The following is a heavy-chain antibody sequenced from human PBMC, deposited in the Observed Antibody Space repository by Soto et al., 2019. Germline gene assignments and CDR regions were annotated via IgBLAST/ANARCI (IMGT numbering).Heavy chain of an antibody. CDR2: VYYSGST. D-gene: IGHD3-22*01. V-gene: IGHV4-30-4*01. CDR3: ATESSGSSPLHFDF. Sequence: QVLLEESGPGLVKPSQTLSLTCTVSGGSVSSGYHYWSWIRQPPGKGLEWIGYVYYSGSTYYNPYIGSRVTISIDTSKNQFSLKLNPVTASDAAVYFCATESSGSSPLHFDFWGQGALVSVSS. J-gene: IGHJ4*02. CDR1: GGSVSSGYHY.